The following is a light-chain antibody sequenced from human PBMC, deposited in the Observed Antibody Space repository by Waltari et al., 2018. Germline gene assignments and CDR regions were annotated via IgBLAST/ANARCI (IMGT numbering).Light chain of an antibody. CDR1: TSDVGGYNL. CDR3: GSYAGNYNWV. V-gene: IGLV2-11*01. CDR2: DVN. Sequence: QSALPQPRSVSGSPGQSVTFSCTGTTSDVGGYNLVSWYQQHPGNAPKLIIYDVNQRPSGVPDRFSGSKSGNTASLTISGLQAEDEADYYCGSYAGNYNWVFGGGTKLTVL. J-gene: IGLJ3*02.